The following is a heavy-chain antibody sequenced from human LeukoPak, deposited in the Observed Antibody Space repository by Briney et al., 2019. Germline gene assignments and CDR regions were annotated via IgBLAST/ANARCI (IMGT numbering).Heavy chain of an antibody. J-gene: IGHJ4*02. D-gene: IGHD6-19*01. CDR3: ARDRYSSGWATFGY. V-gene: IGHV3-33*01. CDR1: GFTFSSYG. Sequence: GGSLRLSCAASGFTFSSYGMHWVRQAPGKGLEWVAVIWYDGSNKYYADSVKGRFTISRDNSKNTLYLQMNSLRAEDTAVYYCARDRYSSGWATFGYWGQGTLVTVSS. CDR2: IWYDGSNK.